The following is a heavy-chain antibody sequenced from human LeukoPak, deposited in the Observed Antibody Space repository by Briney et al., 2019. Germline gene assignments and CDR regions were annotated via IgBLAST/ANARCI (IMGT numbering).Heavy chain of an antibody. CDR3: ARSFMPLIVVYFDN. J-gene: IGHJ4*02. V-gene: IGHV3-23*01. Sequence: GGSLRLSCAASGFTFSSYAMSWVRQAPEKGLEWVSAISGSGGSTYYADSVKGRFTISRDNVRNSLYLQMNSLRAEDTAVYYCARSFMPLIVVYFDNWGQGTLVSVSS. D-gene: IGHD3-22*01. CDR1: GFTFSSYA. CDR2: ISGSGGST.